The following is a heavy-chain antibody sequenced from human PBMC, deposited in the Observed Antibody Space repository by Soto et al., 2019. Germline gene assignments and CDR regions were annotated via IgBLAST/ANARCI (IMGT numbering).Heavy chain of an antibody. CDR3: ARRHYYGSGTAPNWFDP. CDR1: GFTFSSYG. CDR2: IWYDGSNK. J-gene: IGHJ5*02. Sequence: GGSLRLSCAAYGFTFSSYGMHWVRQAPGKGLEWVAVIWYDGSNKYYADSVKGRFTISRDKSISTAYLQWSSLKASDTAMYYCARRHYYGSGTAPNWFDPWGQGTLVTVSS. V-gene: IGHV3-33*01. D-gene: IGHD3-10*01.